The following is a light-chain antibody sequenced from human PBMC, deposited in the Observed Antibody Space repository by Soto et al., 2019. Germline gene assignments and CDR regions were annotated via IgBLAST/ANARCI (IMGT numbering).Light chain of an antibody. V-gene: IGKV3-15*01. CDR2: GAS. CDR1: QSVTRN. CDR3: QQYNNCPRT. Sequence: EIVMTQSPATLSVSPGERATLSCRASQSVTRNIAWYQQKPGQAPRLLIYGASTRSTGIQARFSGSGSGTDFTLTISSLQSEDFAVYYWQQYNNCPRTFGQGTKVE. J-gene: IGKJ1*01.